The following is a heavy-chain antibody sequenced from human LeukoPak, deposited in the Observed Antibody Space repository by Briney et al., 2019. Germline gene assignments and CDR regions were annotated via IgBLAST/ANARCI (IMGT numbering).Heavy chain of an antibody. CDR2: ISGSGGST. V-gene: IGHV3-23*01. CDR1: GFTFSSYA. Sequence: AGGSLRLSCAASGFTFSSYAMSWVRQAPGKGLEWVSAISGSGGSTYYADSVKGRFTISRDNSKNTLYLQMNSLRAEDTAVYYCARDLRTGRGGDFDYWGQGTLVTVSS. J-gene: IGHJ4*02. CDR3: ARDLRTGRGGDFDY. D-gene: IGHD3/OR15-3a*01.